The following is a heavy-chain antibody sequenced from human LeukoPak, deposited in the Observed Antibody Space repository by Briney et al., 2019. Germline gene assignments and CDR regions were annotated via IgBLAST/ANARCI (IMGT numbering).Heavy chain of an antibody. J-gene: IGHJ6*03. V-gene: IGHV1-8*02. CDR3: ARSLNSSSWYGVYYYYYMDV. D-gene: IGHD6-13*01. CDR2: MNPNSGNT. CDR1: GGTFSSYA. Sequence: ASVKVSCKASGGTFSSYAINWVRQATGQGLEWMGWMNPNSGNTGYAQKFQGRVTMTRNTSISTAYMELSSLRSEDTAVYYCARSLNSSSWYGVYYYYYMDVWGKGTTVTVSS.